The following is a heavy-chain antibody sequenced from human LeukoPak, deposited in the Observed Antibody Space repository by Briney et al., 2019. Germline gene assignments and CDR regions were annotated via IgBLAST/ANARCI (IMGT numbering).Heavy chain of an antibody. D-gene: IGHD3-22*01. CDR1: GGSISSGSYY. Sequence: SETLSLTCTVSGGSISSGSYYWSWIRQPAGKGLEWIGRIYTSGSTNYNPSLKSRVTISVDTSKNQFSLKLSSVTAADTAVYYCARCTYYYDMGDDAFDIWGQGTMVTVSS. J-gene: IGHJ3*02. V-gene: IGHV4-61*02. CDR2: IYTSGST. CDR3: ARCTYYYDMGDDAFDI.